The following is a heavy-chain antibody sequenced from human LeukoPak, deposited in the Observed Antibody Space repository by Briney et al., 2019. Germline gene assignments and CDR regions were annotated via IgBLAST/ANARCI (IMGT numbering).Heavy chain of an antibody. V-gene: IGHV4-4*07. Sequence: SETPSLTCTVSGGSISSYYWSWIRQPAGKGLEWIGRIYTSGSTNYNPSLKSRVTMSVDTSKNQFSLKLSSVTAADTAVYYCASFSYSSGWYSPEYFQHWGQGTLVTVSS. CDR2: IYTSGST. CDR3: ASFSYSSGWYSPEYFQH. CDR1: GGSISSYY. J-gene: IGHJ1*01. D-gene: IGHD6-19*01.